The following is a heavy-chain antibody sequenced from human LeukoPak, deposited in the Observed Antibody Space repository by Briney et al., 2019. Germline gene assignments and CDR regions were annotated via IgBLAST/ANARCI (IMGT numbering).Heavy chain of an antibody. CDR1: GGSFSGYY. V-gene: IGHV4-34*01. CDR3: ARGLLLRETYYDFWSGLKGFDP. Sequence: SETLSLTCAVYGGSFSGYYWSWIRQPPGKGLEWIGEINHSGSTNYNPSLKSRVTISVDTSKNQFSLKLSSVTAADTAVYYWARGLLLRETYYDFWSGLKGFDPWGQGTLVTVSS. J-gene: IGHJ5*02. CDR2: INHSGST. D-gene: IGHD3-3*01.